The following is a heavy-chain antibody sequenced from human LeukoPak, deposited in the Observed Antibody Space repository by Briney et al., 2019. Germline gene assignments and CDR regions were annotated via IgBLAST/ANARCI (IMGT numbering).Heavy chain of an antibody. CDR2: INHSGST. CDR1: GGSFSGYY. CDR3: ARGIFRYNNWFDP. J-gene: IGHJ5*02. Sequence: PSGTLSLTCAVYGGSFSGYYWSWIRQPPGKGLEWIGEINHSGSTNYNPSLKSRVTISVDTSKNQFSLKLSSVTAADTAVYYCARGIFRYNNWFDPWGQGTLVTVSS. D-gene: IGHD3-9*01. V-gene: IGHV4-34*01.